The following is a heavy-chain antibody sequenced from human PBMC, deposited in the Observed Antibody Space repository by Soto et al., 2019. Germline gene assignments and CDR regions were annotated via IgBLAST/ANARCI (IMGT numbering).Heavy chain of an antibody. D-gene: IGHD3-22*01. Sequence: QVQLVQCGAEVKKPGSSVKVSCKASGGTFGNYGISWVRQAPGQGLEWMGGILPRLGLTKSAQRFQGRVTFTADESTNTAYMELSSLRSEDTAVFYCARDRYYDDSGLYYESADWGQGTLVTVSS. V-gene: IGHV1-69*01. CDR2: ILPRLGLT. CDR1: GGTFGNYG. CDR3: ARDRYYDDSGLYYESAD. J-gene: IGHJ4*02.